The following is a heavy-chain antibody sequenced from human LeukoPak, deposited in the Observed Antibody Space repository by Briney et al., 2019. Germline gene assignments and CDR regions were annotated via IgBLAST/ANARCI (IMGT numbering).Heavy chain of an antibody. CDR1: GDTIRTSVHF. Sequence: SETLSLTCSVSGDTIRTSVHFWAWIRQPPGKELEWIGNIYYSGTTYYNPSLKSRVTISVDTSINQFSLKMTSLTAADTAFYYCARDGQGGTDYWGQGILVTVSS. J-gene: IGHJ4*02. V-gene: IGHV4-39*07. CDR3: ARDGQGGTDY. CDR2: IYYSGTT.